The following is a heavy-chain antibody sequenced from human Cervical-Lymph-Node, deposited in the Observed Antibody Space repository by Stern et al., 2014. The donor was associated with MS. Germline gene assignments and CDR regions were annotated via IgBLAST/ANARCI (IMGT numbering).Heavy chain of an antibody. CDR2: IDPDRGGT. V-gene: IGHV1-2*02. CDR1: GYIFTAYY. Sequence: QVQLVQSGAEVKNPGASVKVSCTAAGYIFTAYYIHWLRQAPGPGLVWLGLIDPDRGGTNYAQKFQGRVTMTRDTSISTAYMELTSPTSYDTAVYYCARMAYSNIYYAGLDIWGQGTMVTVSS. D-gene: IGHD6-13*01. J-gene: IGHJ3*02. CDR3: ARMAYSNIYYAGLDI.